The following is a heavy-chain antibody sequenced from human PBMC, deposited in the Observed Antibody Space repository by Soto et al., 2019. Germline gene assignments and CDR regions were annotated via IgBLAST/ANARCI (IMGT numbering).Heavy chain of an antibody. CDR2: IIPIFGTA. CDR1: GGTFSSYA. V-gene: IGHV1-69*13. CDR3: ARGPVIVVVIGAFDI. D-gene: IGHD3-22*01. Sequence: ASVKVSCKASGGTFSSYAISWVRQAPGQGLEWMGGIIPIFGTANYAQKFQGRVTITADESTSTAYMELSNLRSEDTAVYYCARGPVIVVVIGAFDIWGQGTMVTVSS. J-gene: IGHJ3*02.